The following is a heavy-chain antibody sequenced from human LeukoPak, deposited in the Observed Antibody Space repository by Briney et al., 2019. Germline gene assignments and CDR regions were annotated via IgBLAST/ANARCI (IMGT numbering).Heavy chain of an antibody. CDR2: IKQDGSEK. CDR3: ARDRLRSSSWYKGGLIDY. Sequence: AGGSLRLSCAASGFTFSSYWLSWVRQAPGKGLEWVANIKQDGSEKYYVDSVKGRFTISRDNAKNSLYLQMNSLRAEDTAVYYCARDRLRSSSWYKGGLIDYWGQGNLVTVSS. V-gene: IGHV3-7*01. CDR1: GFTFSSYW. D-gene: IGHD6-13*01. J-gene: IGHJ4*02.